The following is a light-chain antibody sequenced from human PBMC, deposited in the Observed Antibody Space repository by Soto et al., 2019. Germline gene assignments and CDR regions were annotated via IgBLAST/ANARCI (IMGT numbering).Light chain of an antibody. CDR3: CSYAGSSTL. CDR1: SSDVGSYNL. Sequence: QSVLTQPASVSGSPGQSITISCTGSSSDVGSYNLVSWYQQHPGKAPKLMIYEGSKRPSGVSNRFSGSKSGNTASLTISGVQAEDEDDYYCCSYAGSSTLFGGGTKLTVL. CDR2: EGS. V-gene: IGLV2-23*01. J-gene: IGLJ2*01.